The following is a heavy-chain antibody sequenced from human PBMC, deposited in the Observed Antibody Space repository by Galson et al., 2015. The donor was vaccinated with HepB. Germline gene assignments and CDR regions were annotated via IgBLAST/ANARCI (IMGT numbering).Heavy chain of an antibody. V-gene: IGHV3-30*10. D-gene: IGHD5-18*01. Sequence: SLRLSCAASGFTFSMYYMHWVRQAPGKGLEWMAFISYDGRNKYYTDCVKGRFSILRDNSKDTLHLQMNSLRVEDTAVYYCVKGRRVDTALDHYWGQGTLVTVSS. CDR1: GFTFSMYY. J-gene: IGHJ4*02. CDR3: VKGRRVDTALDHY. CDR2: ISYDGRNK.